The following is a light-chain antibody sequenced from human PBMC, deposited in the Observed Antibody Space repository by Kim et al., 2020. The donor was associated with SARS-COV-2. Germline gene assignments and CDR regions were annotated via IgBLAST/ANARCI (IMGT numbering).Light chain of an antibody. J-gene: IGKJ4*01. Sequence: ASVGDTVTRTVRASHTGSGWLAWYQQNPGKAPKFLIYKASTLESGVPSRFSGSGSGTEYTLTISSLQPDDFATYYCQQYKSYPLTFGGGTKVDIK. V-gene: IGKV1-5*03. CDR1: HTGSGW. CDR2: KAS. CDR3: QQYKSYPLT.